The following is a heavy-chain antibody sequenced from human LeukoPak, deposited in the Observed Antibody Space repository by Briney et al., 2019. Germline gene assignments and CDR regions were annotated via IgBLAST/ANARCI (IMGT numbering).Heavy chain of an antibody. D-gene: IGHD4-23*01. Sequence: SETLSLTCTVSGGSISNYYCSWIRQPPGKGLKWIGYIYYSGSTNYNPSLKSRVTISVDTSTNQFSLKLSSVTAADTAVYYCARSAYGGSYHFDYWGQGTLVTVSS. CDR2: IYYSGST. CDR3: ARSAYGGSYHFDY. CDR1: GGSISNYY. J-gene: IGHJ4*02. V-gene: IGHV4-59*01.